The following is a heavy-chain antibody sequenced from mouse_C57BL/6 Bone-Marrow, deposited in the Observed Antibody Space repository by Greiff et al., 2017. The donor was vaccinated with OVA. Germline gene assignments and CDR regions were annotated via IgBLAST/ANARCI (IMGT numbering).Heavy chain of an antibody. Sequence: EVNVVESGEGLVKPGGSLRLSCAASGFTFSSYAMSWVRQTPEKRLEWVAYISSGGDYIYYADTVKGRFTISRDNARNTLYLQMSSLKSEDTAMYYCTRHSNYLYYFDYWGQGTTLTVSS. CDR1: GFTFSSYA. CDR2: ISSGGDYI. V-gene: IGHV5-9-1*02. CDR3: TRHSNYLYYFDY. D-gene: IGHD2-5*01. J-gene: IGHJ2*01.